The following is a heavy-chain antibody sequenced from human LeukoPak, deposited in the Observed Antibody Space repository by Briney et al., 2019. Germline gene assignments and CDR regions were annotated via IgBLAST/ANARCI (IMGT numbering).Heavy chain of an antibody. CDR2: ISAYNGNT. V-gene: IGHV1-18*01. D-gene: IGHD5-24*01. J-gene: IGHJ4*02. CDR3: ARSTYGYLDY. Sequence: ASVKVSCQASGYTFTSYGISWVPQAPGQGLEGMGWISAYNGNTNYAQKLQGRVTMTTDTSTSTAYMGLRSLRADDTAVYYCARSTYGYLDYWGQGTLVTVYS. CDR1: GYTFTSYG.